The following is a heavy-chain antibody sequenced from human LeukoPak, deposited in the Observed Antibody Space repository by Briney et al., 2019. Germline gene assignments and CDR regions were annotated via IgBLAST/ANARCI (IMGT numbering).Heavy chain of an antibody. J-gene: IGHJ1*01. CDR1: GGSFSGYY. CDR3: ARQGLTTVTAHFQH. CDR2: INHSGST. D-gene: IGHD4-11*01. Sequence: SETLSLTCAVYGGSFSGYYWSWIRQPPGKGLEWIGEINHSGSTNYNPSLKSRVTISVDTSKNQFSLKLSSVTAADTAVYYCARQGLTTVTAHFQHWGQGTLVTVSS. V-gene: IGHV4-34*01.